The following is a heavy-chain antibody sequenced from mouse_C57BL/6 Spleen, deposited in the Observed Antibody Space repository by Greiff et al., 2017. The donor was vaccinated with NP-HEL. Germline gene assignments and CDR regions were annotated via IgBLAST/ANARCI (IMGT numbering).Heavy chain of an antibody. Sequence: QVQLQQSGAELARPGASVKLSCKASGYTFTSYGISWVKQRTGQGLEWIGEIYPRSGNTYYNEKFKGKATLTADKSSSTAYMELRSLTSEDSAVYFCAVLYYGSQYYDAMDYWGQGTSVTVSS. CDR2: IYPRSGNT. CDR1: GYTFTSYG. V-gene: IGHV1-81*01. CDR3: AVLYYGSQYYDAMDY. J-gene: IGHJ4*01. D-gene: IGHD1-1*01.